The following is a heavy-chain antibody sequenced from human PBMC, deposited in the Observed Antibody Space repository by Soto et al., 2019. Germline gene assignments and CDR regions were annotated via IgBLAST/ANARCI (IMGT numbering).Heavy chain of an antibody. CDR2: ISGSGDTS. D-gene: IGHD2-2*01. CDR1: GFAFSTYL. Sequence: PGGSLRLSCAASGFAFSTYLMTWVRQAPGKGLEWVSVISGSGDTSVYANSVEGRFTISRDNSKNTLYLQMNSLSAEDTAVYYCWEDRLTATQSTFDSWGQGTLVTGSS. V-gene: IGHV3-23*01. J-gene: IGHJ5*01. CDR3: WEDRLTATQSTFDS.